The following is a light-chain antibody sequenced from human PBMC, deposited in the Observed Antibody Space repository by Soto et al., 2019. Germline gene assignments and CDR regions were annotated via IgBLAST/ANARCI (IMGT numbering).Light chain of an antibody. Sequence: EIVMTQSPDTLSVSPGERATLSCRASQSVSSNLAWYQQKPGQAPRLLIYGASTRATGIPARFSGSGSGTEFTLTISRLQSEDFAVCYCQQYNDWLTFGGGTKVDIX. V-gene: IGKV3-15*01. CDR2: GAS. J-gene: IGKJ4*01. CDR1: QSVSSN. CDR3: QQYNDWLT.